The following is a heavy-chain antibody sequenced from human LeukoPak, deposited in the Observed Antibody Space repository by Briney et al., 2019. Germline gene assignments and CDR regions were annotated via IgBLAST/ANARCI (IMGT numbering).Heavy chain of an antibody. CDR3: ASVRRGFGESSKYYSYYYMDV. D-gene: IGHD3-10*01. CDR2: IYHSGST. Sequence: SETLSLTCTVSGYSISSGYYWGWIRQPPGKGLEWIGSIYHSGSTYYNPSLKSRVTISVDTSKNQFSLKLSAVTAADTAVFFCASVRRGFGESSKYYSYYYMDVWGNGTTVTISS. V-gene: IGHV4-38-2*02. J-gene: IGHJ6*03. CDR1: GYSISSGYY.